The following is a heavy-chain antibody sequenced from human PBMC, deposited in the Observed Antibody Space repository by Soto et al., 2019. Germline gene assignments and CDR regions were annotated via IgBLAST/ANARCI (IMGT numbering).Heavy chain of an antibody. CDR1: GFTFRDYY. Sequence: QVQLVESGGGLVKPGGSLRISCAASGFTFRDYYMSWIRQAPGKGLEWVSYISSSGSTIYYADSVEGRFTISRDNAKNSLYLQMNSLRAEDTAVYYCARDEGGSSWYRLDALDIWGQGTMVTVSS. CDR3: ARDEGGSSWYRLDALDI. V-gene: IGHV3-11*01. CDR2: ISSSGSTI. J-gene: IGHJ3*02. D-gene: IGHD6-13*01.